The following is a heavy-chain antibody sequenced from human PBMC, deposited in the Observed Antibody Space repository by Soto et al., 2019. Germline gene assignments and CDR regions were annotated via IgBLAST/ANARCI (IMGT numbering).Heavy chain of an antibody. J-gene: IGHJ4*02. V-gene: IGHV1-18*01. Sequence: ASVKVSCKASGGTFSSYAISWVRQAPGQGLEWMGWISAYNGNTNYAQKLQGRVTMTTDTSTSTAYMELRSLRSDDTAVYYCARDVGYYDSSGYWDYWGQGTLVTVSS. D-gene: IGHD3-22*01. CDR1: GGTFSSYA. CDR3: ARDVGYYDSSGYWDY. CDR2: ISAYNGNT.